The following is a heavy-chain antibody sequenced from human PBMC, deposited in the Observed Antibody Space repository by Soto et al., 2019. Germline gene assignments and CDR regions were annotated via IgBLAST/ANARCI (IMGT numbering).Heavy chain of an antibody. CDR2: ISYDGGDK. D-gene: IGHD4-17*01. CDR1: GFSCSSYA. Sequence: PGGALRLSCAASGFSCSSYAMHWVRQAPGKGLEWVAVISYDGGDKIYADSVKGRFTISRDNSKSTLYLQMNSLRAEDTAVYYCARSDYGGNHPPSYYYLYGMDVWGQGTAVPLS. CDR3: ARSDYGGNHPPSYYYLYGMDV. J-gene: IGHJ6*02. V-gene: IGHV3-30-3*01.